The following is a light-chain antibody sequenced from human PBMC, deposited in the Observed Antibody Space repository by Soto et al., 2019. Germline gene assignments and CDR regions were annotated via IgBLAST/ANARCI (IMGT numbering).Light chain of an antibody. Sequence: QSALTQPASVSGSPGQSITISCTGTYDDIGSYNYVAWYQRQPGNAPRLVMYDVTNRPSGTSHRFPGSRSGHTASLTISGLRAEDEATYFCSSYTSSSTVIFGGGTKVTVL. CDR1: YDDIGSYNY. V-gene: IGLV2-14*03. J-gene: IGLJ2*01. CDR2: DVT. CDR3: SSYTSSSTVI.